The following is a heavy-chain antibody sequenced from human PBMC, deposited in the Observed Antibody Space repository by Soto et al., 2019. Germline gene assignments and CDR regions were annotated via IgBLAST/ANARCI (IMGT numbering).Heavy chain of an antibody. V-gene: IGHV3-23*01. CDR3: AKDHGMDV. Sequence: AGGSLRLSCAASGFTFSDYAMAWVRQSPGKGLEWVSSISGSGGSTYYADSVKGRFTISRDNSKNTVFLQMNSLRAEDTAVYYCAKDHGMDVWGQGATVTAP. CDR1: GFTFSDYA. J-gene: IGHJ6*02. CDR2: ISGSGGST.